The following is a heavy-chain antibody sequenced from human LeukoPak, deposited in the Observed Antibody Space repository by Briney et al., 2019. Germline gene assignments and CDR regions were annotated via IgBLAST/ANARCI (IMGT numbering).Heavy chain of an antibody. CDR2: IYYSGST. CDR3: ARLERPSSAFDI. D-gene: IGHD1-1*01. J-gene: IGHJ3*02. V-gene: IGHV4-59*08. CDR1: GGSISSYY. Sequence: VKPSETLSLTCTVSGGSISSYYWSWIRQPPGKGLEWIGYIYYSGSTNYNPSLKSRVTIPVDTSKNQFSLKLSSVTAADTAVYYCARLERPSSAFDIWGQGTMVTVSS.